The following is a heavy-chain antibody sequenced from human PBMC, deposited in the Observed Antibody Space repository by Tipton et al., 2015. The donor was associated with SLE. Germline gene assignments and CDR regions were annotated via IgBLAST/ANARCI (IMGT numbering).Heavy chain of an antibody. J-gene: IGHJ4*02. CDR2: LTSSGFST. Sequence: SLRFSCAASGFTFSSYWMHWVRQAPGKGLVWVSSLTSSGFSTYYADSVKGRFTISRDNAKDTLYLQMNSLRAEDTAVYYCARIHYYGSGSRDYWGQGTLVTVSS. CDR3: ARIHYYGSGSRDY. CDR1: GFTFSSYW. D-gene: IGHD3-10*01. V-gene: IGHV3-74*01.